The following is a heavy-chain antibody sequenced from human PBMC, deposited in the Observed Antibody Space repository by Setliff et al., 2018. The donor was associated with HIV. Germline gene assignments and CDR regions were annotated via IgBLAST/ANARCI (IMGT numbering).Heavy chain of an antibody. CDR3: AKGYTYFDY. V-gene: IGHV3-23*01. J-gene: IGHJ4*02. CDR2: ISGSGGST. Sequence: PGGSLRLSCAASGFTFSTYAMSWVRLAPGKGLEWVSAISGSGGSTYYADSVKGRFTISRDKSKNTLYLQVNSLRAADTAVYYCAKGYTYFDYWGQGTPVTVSS. D-gene: IGHD1-1*01. CDR1: GFTFSTYA.